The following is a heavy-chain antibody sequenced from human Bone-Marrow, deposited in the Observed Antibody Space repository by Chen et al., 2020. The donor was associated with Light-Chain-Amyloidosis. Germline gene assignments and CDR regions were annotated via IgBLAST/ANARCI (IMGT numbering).Heavy chain of an antibody. D-gene: IGHD1-1*01. V-gene: IGHV3-74*01. J-gene: IGHJ4*02. Sequence: EVQLVESGGGLVQSGGSLRLCGAASGFTFSSYWMHWVRQAPGKGLVLVSRISSDGTSTNYPDSVKGRFTISRYNAKNTLYLQMNSLRAEDTALYYCARDGLDGYFDYWGQGTLVTVSS. CDR2: ISSDGTST. CDR3: ARDGLDGYFDY. CDR1: GFTFSSYW.